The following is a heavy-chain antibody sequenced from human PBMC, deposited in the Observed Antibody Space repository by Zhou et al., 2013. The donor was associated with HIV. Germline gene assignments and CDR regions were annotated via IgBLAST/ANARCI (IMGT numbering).Heavy chain of an antibody. V-gene: IGHV1-46*01. Sequence: QVHLVQSGAEVKKPGASVKVSCKASGYTFTSYYMHWVRQAPGQGLEWMGIFNPSGGPTIYAHKFRGRVTMTRDTSTSTVYMELSSLRSEDTAVYYCARAVVGASSFDYWGQGTLVTVSS. CDR1: GYTFTSYY. D-gene: IGHD2-15*01. J-gene: IGHJ4*02. CDR3: ARAVVGASSFDY. CDR2: FNPSGGPT.